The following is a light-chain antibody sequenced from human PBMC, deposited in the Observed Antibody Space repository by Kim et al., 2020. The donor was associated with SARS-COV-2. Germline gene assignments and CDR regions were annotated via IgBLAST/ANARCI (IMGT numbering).Light chain of an antibody. CDR2: DAS. V-gene: IGKV1-5*01. CDR1: QSISNW. J-gene: IGKJ1*01. Sequence: DIQMTQSPSTLSASVGDRVTITCRASQSISNWLAWYQQKPGKAPKLLIYDASNLESGVPSRFSGSGSGTEFTLTISSLQPDDFATYHCQQYNSYTRTFGQRTKMDIK. CDR3: QQYNSYTRT.